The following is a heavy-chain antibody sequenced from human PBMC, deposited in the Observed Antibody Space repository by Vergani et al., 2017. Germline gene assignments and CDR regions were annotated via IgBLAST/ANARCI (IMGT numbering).Heavy chain of an antibody. CDR2: IASSTSYI. V-gene: IGHV3-21*01. CDR3: ARARCSETCYMSNWLDS. D-gene: IGHD2-15*01. J-gene: IGHJ5*01. Sequence: EVQLVESGGGLVKPGGSLRLSCAASGFTFTNYNMNWVRQAPGKGLEWVSSIASSTSYIYYADSVKGRFTVSRDNAKNSLHLQMNSLRVEYTGVYYCARARCSETCYMSNWLDSWGQGTLVTVSS. CDR1: GFTFTNYN.